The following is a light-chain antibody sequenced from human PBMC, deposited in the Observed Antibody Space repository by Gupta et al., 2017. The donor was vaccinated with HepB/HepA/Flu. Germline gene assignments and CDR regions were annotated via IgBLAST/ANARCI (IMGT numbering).Light chain of an antibody. CDR3: QQYNAFPT. CDR1: QSIGSW. V-gene: IGKV1-5*03. CDR2: KAS. J-gene: IGKJ1*01. Sequence: DIQMTQSPSTLSASIGDKITITCRASQSIGSWLAWYQQTPGKAPKLLIYKASSLQSAVPSRLSGSGSGTEFTLTISSLQPDDFATYYCQQYNAFPTFGQGTKVEIK.